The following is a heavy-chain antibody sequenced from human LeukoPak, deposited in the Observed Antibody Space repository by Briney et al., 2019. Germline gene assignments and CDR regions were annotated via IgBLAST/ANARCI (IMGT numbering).Heavy chain of an antibody. D-gene: IGHD1-1*01. CDR2: ISGNGGST. Sequence: GGSLRLSCAASGFTFSNNDMSWVRQAPGKGLEWVSAISGNGGSTDYADPVKGRFTISRDNSKNTLYLQMTSLRAEDTAEYYCAKSLFTSATGTGRAFHIWGQGTMVTVSS. CDR1: GFTFSNND. CDR3: AKSLFTSATGTGRAFHI. V-gene: IGHV3-23*01. J-gene: IGHJ3*02.